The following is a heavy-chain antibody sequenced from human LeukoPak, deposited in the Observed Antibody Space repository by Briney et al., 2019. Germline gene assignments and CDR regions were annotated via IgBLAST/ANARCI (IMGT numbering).Heavy chain of an antibody. J-gene: IGHJ4*02. Sequence: SETLSLTCAVYGGSFSGYYWSWIRQPPGKGLEWIGEVNHSGSTNYNPSLKSRVTISVDTSKNQFSLKLSSVTAADTAVYYCARGRLFYDSSGYYGYWGQGTLVTVSS. CDR1: GGSFSGYY. CDR3: ARGRLFYDSSGYYGY. V-gene: IGHV4-34*01. D-gene: IGHD3-22*01. CDR2: VNHSGST.